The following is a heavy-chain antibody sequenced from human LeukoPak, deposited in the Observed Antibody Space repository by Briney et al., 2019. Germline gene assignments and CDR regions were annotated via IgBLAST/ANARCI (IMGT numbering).Heavy chain of an antibody. CDR1: GYSFTTYW. CDR2: IYPDDSET. J-gene: IGHJ6*02. V-gene: IGHV5-51*01. Sequence: GESLKISCKGSGYSFTTYWIGWVRQMPGKGLEWMGFIYPDDSETRYSPSFQGQVTISADKSSSTAYVQWTSLKASDSAMYYCARRGSRSSGVYYGLDVWGRGTTVTVSS. CDR3: ARRGSRSSGVYYGLDV. D-gene: IGHD6-6*01.